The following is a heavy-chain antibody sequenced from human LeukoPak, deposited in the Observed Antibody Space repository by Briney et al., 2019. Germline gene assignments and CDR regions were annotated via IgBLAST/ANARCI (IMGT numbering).Heavy chain of an antibody. J-gene: IGHJ3*02. CDR1: GYTFTGYY. CDR2: INPNSGGT. D-gene: IGHD5-12*01. Sequence: ASVKVSCKASGYTFTGYYMHWVRQAPGQGLEWMGWINPNSGGTNYAQKFQGRVTMTRDTSISTAYMELSRLRSDDTAVYYCARFRRGLDAAFDIWGQGTMVTVSS. CDR3: ARFRRGLDAAFDI. V-gene: IGHV1-2*02.